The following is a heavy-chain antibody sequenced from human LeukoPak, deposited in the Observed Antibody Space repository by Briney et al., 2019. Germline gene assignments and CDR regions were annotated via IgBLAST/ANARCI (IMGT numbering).Heavy chain of an antibody. CDR1: GYTFTSYD. Sequence: ASVKVSCKASGYTFTSYDINWVRQATGQGLEWMGWMNPNSGNTGYAQKFQGRVTITRNTSISTAYMGLSSLRSEDTAVYYCARGPNYDFWSGHYYYYYMDVWGKGTTVTVSS. V-gene: IGHV1-8*03. J-gene: IGHJ6*03. D-gene: IGHD3-3*01. CDR2: MNPNSGNT. CDR3: ARGPNYDFWSGHYYYYYMDV.